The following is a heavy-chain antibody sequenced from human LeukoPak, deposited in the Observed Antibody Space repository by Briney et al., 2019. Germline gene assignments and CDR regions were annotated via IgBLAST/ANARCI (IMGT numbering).Heavy chain of an antibody. Sequence: GGSLRLSCAASGFTFNNYIMTWVRQAPGRGLEWVSYISSGSGAMYYADSVKGRFTISRDNAKKSLYLQMNSLRDEDTAVYYCARAVLGYSWVYDYWGQGTLVTVSS. V-gene: IGHV3-48*02. CDR3: ARAVLGYSWVYDY. D-gene: IGHD5-18*01. J-gene: IGHJ4*02. CDR2: ISSGSGAM. CDR1: GFTFNNYI.